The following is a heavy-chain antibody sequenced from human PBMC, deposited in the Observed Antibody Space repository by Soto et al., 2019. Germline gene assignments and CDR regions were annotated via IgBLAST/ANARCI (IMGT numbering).Heavy chain of an antibody. V-gene: IGHV4-31*03. CDR3: ARDYRGIDYYAMDV. D-gene: IGHD3-10*01. Sequence: PSETLSLTCTVSGGSIRSHGCYWSWVRPNSWNGLFLIGNIYYSGTTNYNPSLKSRFTMSVDTFKNQFSLKLSSVTASDMAVFYCARDYRGIDYYAMDVWGQGTTVTVSS. J-gene: IGHJ6*02. CDR1: GGSIRSHGCY. CDR2: IYYSGTT.